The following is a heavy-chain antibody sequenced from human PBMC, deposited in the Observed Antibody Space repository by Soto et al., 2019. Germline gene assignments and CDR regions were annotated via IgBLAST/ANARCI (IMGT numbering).Heavy chain of an antibody. D-gene: IGHD2-21*02. J-gene: IGHJ5*02. CDR1: GFTFSSYG. CDR3: AKDPSNLVVVTGWCDP. CDR2: ISGSGDRI. Sequence: VQLVESGGGVVQPGRSLRLSCAASGFTFSSYGMHWVRQAPGKGLEWVSAISGSGDRIYYADSVKGRFTISRDNSKNTLYLQMNSLRAEDTAVYYCAKDPSNLVVVTGWCDPWGQGTLVTVSS. V-gene: IGHV3-23*04.